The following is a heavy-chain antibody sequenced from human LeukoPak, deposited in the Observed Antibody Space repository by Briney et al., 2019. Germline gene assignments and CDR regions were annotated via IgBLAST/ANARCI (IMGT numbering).Heavy chain of an antibody. V-gene: IGHV3-33*01. J-gene: IGHJ4*02. Sequence: GGSLRLSCAASGFTFSSYGMHWVRQAPGKGLEWVAVIWYDGSNKYYADSVKGRLTISRDNSKNTLYLQMNSLRAEDTAVYYCARGVVDTAMATLDYWGQGTLVTVSS. CDR1: GFTFSSYG. CDR3: ARGVVDTAMATLDY. D-gene: IGHD5-18*01. CDR2: IWYDGSNK.